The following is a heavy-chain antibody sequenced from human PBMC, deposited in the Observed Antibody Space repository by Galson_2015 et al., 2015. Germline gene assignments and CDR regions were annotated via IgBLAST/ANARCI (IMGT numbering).Heavy chain of an antibody. Sequence: SETLSLTCTVSGDSVNNFYWSWIRQPPGKGLEWIGYISYSGNTNYHPSLKSRVTISVDMSKNQFSLKLSSVTAADTAVYYCARGFGYYYYLDVWGKGTTVTVSS. J-gene: IGHJ6*03. CDR1: GDSVNNFY. CDR2: ISYSGNT. CDR3: ARGFGYYYYLDV. V-gene: IGHV4-59*08. D-gene: IGHD3-10*01.